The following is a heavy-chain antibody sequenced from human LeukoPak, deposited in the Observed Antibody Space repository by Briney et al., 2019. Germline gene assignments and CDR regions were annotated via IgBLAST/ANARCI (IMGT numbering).Heavy chain of an antibody. J-gene: IGHJ1*01. CDR1: GFTFSTYG. CDR3: ARAPSEIGGYYPEYFRH. CDR2: IKSDGST. D-gene: IGHD3-22*01. Sequence: GGPLRLPCAASGFTFSTYGMHWFRQPPGKGRVWFSRIKSDGSTNYADSVKGRFTISRDNANNTLSLQMNSLRPEDTGVYYCARAPSEIGGYYPEYFRHWGQGTLVTVSS. V-gene: IGHV3-74*01.